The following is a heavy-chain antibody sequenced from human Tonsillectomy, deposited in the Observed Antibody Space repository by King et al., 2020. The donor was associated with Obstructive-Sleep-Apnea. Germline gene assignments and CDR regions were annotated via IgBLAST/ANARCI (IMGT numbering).Heavy chain of an antibody. J-gene: IGHJ4*02. D-gene: IGHD5-18*01. CDR1: GYTFTDYY. CDR2: MNAKSGGT. CDR3: ARDPDTPVACDY. Sequence: QLVQSGAEVKKPGASVKVSCKASGYTFTDYYIHWVRQAPGQGLEWMGRMNAKSGGTKYAQKFQGRVTMTRDTSISTAYMELSRLTSDDTAVYYCARDPDTPVACDYWGQGTLVTVSS. V-gene: IGHV1-2*06.